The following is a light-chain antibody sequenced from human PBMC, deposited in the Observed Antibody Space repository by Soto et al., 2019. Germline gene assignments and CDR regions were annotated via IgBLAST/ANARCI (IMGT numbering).Light chain of an antibody. CDR1: SSDVGAYDY. J-gene: IGLJ2*01. CDR3: RSYAGSNTVL. CDR2: DVS. V-gene: IGLV2-8*01. Sequence: QSALTQPPSASGSPGQSVTISCTGTSSDVGAYDYVSWYQQHPGKAPKLMVYDVSKRPSGVPDRFSGSKSGNTASLTVSGLQAEDEADYYCRSYAGSNTVLFGGGTKL.